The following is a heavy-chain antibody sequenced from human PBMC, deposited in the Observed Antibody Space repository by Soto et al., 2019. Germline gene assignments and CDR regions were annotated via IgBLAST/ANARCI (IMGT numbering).Heavy chain of an antibody. J-gene: IGHJ4*02. D-gene: IGHD3-22*01. CDR1: GGSISTYY. Sequence: SETLSLTCTISGGSISTYYWNWIRQPPGKGLGWIGYIYYSGSTNYNPSLKSRITISVDTSKNQFSLKLRSVTAADTAVYYCARDPQYYDSGGYLLTYFDYWGQGTLVTVSS. V-gene: IGHV4-59*01. CDR2: IYYSGST. CDR3: ARDPQYYDSGGYLLTYFDY.